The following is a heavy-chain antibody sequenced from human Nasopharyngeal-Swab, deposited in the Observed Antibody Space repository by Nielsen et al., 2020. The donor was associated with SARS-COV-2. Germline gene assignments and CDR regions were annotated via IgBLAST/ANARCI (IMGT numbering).Heavy chain of an antibody. CDR1: GFTFSSYA. V-gene: IGHV3-23*01. CDR3: ARKDVFAYGVDAFDI. D-gene: IGHD3-10*01. Sequence: GESLKISCAASGFTFSSYAMTWVRQAPGKGPEWVSVVTGSGYGTDYADSVKGRFTISRDNAKNTLYLQMNSLRAEDTAVYYCARKDVFAYGVDAFDIWGRGTLVAVSS. CDR2: VTGSGYGT. J-gene: IGHJ3*02.